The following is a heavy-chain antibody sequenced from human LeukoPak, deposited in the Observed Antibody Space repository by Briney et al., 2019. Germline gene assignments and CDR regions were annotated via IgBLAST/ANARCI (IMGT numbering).Heavy chain of an antibody. D-gene: IGHD2-2*01. CDR2: IRYDGSNK. CDR3: ARAEEAPCSSTSCHAFDI. V-gene: IGHV3-30*02. J-gene: IGHJ3*02. Sequence: PGGSLRLSCAASGFTFSSYGIHWVRQAPGKGLEWVAFIRYDGSNKYYADSVKGRFTISRDNSKNTLYLQMNSLRAEDMAVYYCARAEEAPCSSTSCHAFDIWGQGTMVTVSS. CDR1: GFTFSSYG.